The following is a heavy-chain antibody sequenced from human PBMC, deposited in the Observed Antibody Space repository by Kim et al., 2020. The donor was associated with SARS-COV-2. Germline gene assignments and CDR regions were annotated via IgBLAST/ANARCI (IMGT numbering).Heavy chain of an antibody. D-gene: IGHD3-3*01. V-gene: IGHV1-3*04. CDR3: ARGSVRRSLEWSNTLDS. J-gene: IGHJ4*02. CDR1: GYSFSTYA. Sequence: ASVKVSCKTSGYSFSTYAIHWVRQAPGQGLEWMGWINTGNGNVRYSEKIQGRVTITRDTSANTAYMELSSLRSEDTAVYYCARGSVRRSLEWSNTLDSWGPGTLVTVTS. CDR2: INTGNGNV.